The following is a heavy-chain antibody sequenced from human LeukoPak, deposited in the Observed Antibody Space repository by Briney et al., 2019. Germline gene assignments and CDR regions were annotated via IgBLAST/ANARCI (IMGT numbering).Heavy chain of an antibody. J-gene: IGHJ4*02. Sequence: ASAKVSCKASGYTFTGYYMHWVRQAPGQGLEWMGWINPNSGGTNYAQKFQGRVTMTRDTSISTAYMELSRLRSDDTAVYYCATLESKYYDSSGYYGDYWGQGTLVTVSS. CDR3: ATLESKYYDSSGYYGDY. CDR1: GYTFTGYY. D-gene: IGHD3-22*01. CDR2: INPNSGGT. V-gene: IGHV1-2*02.